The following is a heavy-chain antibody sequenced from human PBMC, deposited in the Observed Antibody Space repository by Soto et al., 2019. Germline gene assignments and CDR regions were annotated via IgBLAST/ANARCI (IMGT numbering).Heavy chain of an antibody. Sequence: KPSETLSLTCTVSGGSISSYYWSWIRQPPGKGLEWIGYIYYSGSTNYNPSLKSRVTISVDTSKNQFSLKLSSVTAADTAVYYCARVDSGYAYFDYWGQGTLVTVSS. V-gene: IGHV4-59*01. CDR1: GGSISSYY. J-gene: IGHJ4*02. D-gene: IGHD3-22*01. CDR3: ARVDSGYAYFDY. CDR2: IYYSGST.